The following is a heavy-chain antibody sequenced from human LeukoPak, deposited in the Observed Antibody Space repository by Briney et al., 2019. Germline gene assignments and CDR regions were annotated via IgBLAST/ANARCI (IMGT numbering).Heavy chain of an antibody. CDR3: AKEEVGATYYGIDV. CDR2: ISYDGSNK. CDR1: GFTFSSYG. Sequence: GGSLRLTGAASGFTFSSYGMPWFRQAPGKGLEWVAVISYDGSNKYYADSVKGRFTISRDNSKNTLYLQMNSLRAEDTAVYYCAKEEVGATYYGIDVWGQGTTVTVSS. V-gene: IGHV3-30*18. J-gene: IGHJ6*02. D-gene: IGHD1-26*01.